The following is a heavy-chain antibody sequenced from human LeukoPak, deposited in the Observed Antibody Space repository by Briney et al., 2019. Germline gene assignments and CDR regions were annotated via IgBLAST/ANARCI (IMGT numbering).Heavy chain of an antibody. CDR1: GFTFSSYA. CDR3: AKDSSGWFSNWFDP. D-gene: IGHD6-19*01. J-gene: IGHJ5*02. Sequence: GGSLRLSCAASGFTFSSYAMSWVRQAPGKGLEWVSAISGSGGSTYYADSVKGRFTISRDNPKNTLYLQMNSLRAEDTAVYYCAKDSSGWFSNWFDPWGQGTLVTVSS. CDR2: ISGSGGST. V-gene: IGHV3-23*01.